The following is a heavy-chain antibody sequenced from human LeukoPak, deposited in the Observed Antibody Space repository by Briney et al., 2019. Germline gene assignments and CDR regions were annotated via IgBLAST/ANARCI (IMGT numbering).Heavy chain of an antibody. CDR2: ISSGSTNI. Sequence: GGSLRLSCAASEFTFSSYSMNWVRQAPGKGLEWDSYISSGSTNIYYADSVKGRFTISRDKAKNSLYLQMNSLRAEDTAVYYCARASGDSRHHGLDVWGQGTTVTVS. J-gene: IGHJ6*02. V-gene: IGHV3-48*01. D-gene: IGHD4-17*01. CDR3: ARASGDSRHHGLDV. CDR1: EFTFSSYS.